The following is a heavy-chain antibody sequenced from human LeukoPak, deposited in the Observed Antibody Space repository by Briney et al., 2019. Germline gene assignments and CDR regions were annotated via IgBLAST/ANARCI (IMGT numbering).Heavy chain of an antibody. CDR1: GFTFSAYE. D-gene: IGHD3-10*01. Sequence: GGSLRLSCAASGFTFSAYEMNWVRQAPGKGLEWVSATSVSGGSTFYADSVKGRFTISRDNSKNTLYLQMNSLRAEDTAVYYCAKDHYGSPFDYWGQGTLVTVSS. CDR3: AKDHYGSPFDY. V-gene: IGHV3-23*01. J-gene: IGHJ4*02. CDR2: TSVSGGST.